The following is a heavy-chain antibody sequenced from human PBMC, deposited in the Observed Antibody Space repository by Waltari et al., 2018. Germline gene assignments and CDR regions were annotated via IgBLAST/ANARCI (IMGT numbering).Heavy chain of an antibody. CDR2: IIPILGIA. J-gene: IGHJ6*02. CDR1: AGTFSSYA. V-gene: IGHV1-69*04. Sequence: QVQLVQSGAEVKKPGSSVKLSCKASAGTFSSYAISWVRQAPGQGLEWMGRIIPILGIANYAQKFQGRVTITADESTSTAYMELSSLRSEDTAVYYCAREGGAYHYGMDVWGQGTTVTVSS. D-gene: IGHD3-16*01. CDR3: AREGGAYHYGMDV.